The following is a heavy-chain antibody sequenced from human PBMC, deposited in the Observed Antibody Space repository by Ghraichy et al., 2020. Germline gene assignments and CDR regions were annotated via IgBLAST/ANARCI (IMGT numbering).Heavy chain of an antibody. J-gene: IGHJ6*02. CDR1: GGSISSYY. V-gene: IGHV4-59*01. CDR3: ARDIAGYSYGYSYYYGMDV. Sequence: SQTLSLTCTVSGGSISSYYWSWIRQPPGKGLEWIGYIYYSGSTNYNPSLKSRVTISVDTSKNQFSLKLSSVTAADTAVYYCARDIAGYSYGYSYYYGMDVWGQGTTVTVSS. CDR2: IYYSGST. D-gene: IGHD5-18*01.